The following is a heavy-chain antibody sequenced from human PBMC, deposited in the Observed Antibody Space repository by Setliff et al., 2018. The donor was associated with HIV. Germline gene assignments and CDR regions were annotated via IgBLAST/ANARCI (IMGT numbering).Heavy chain of an antibody. D-gene: IGHD4-4*01. V-gene: IGHV1-69*13. J-gene: IGHJ6*02. CDR3: AIYPFSRGSNYVSPDYFYAMDV. CDR2: IIPIFRTA. Sequence: PSVKVSCKASGGTFSSYAISWVRQAPGQGLEWMGGIIPIFRTAHYAQEFQGRVTITADEPTSTAYMELSSLRSEDTAVYYCAIYPFSRGSNYVSPDYFYAMDVWGQGTTVTVSS. CDR1: GGTFSSYA.